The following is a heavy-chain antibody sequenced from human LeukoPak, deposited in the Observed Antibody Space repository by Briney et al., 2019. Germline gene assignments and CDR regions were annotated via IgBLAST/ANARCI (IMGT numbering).Heavy chain of an antibody. CDR1: GGSLSSGDYY. V-gene: IGHV4-30-4*01. D-gene: IGHD4-23*01. CDR2: IYYSGST. Sequence: SQTLSLTCTVSGGSLSSGDYYWSWIRQPPGKGLEWIGYIYYSGSTYYNPSLKSRVTISVDTSKNQFSLRLSSVTAADTAVCYCARAPPPYMVTEWGQGTLVTVSS. J-gene: IGHJ4*02. CDR3: ARAPPPYMVTE.